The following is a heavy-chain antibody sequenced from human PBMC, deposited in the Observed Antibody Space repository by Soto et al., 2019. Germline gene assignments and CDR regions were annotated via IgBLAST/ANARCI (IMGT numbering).Heavy chain of an antibody. D-gene: IGHD5-18*01. V-gene: IGHV3-11*01. CDR1: GFTFSDYY. CDR3: ARDYVDTAMVDYYYYYYGMDV. Sequence: GGSLRLSCAASGFTFSDYYMSWIRQAPGKGLEWVSYISSSGSIIYYADSVKGRFTISRDNAKNSLYLQMNSLRAEDTAVYYCARDYVDTAMVDYYYYYYGMDVWGQGTTVTVSS. J-gene: IGHJ6*02. CDR2: ISSSGSII.